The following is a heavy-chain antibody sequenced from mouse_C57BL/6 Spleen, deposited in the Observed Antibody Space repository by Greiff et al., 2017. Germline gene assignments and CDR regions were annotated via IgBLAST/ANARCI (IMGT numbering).Heavy chain of an antibody. Sequence: HVKQSGPELVKPGASVKISCKASGYSFTSYYIHWVKQRPGQGLEWIGWIYPGSGNTKYNEKFKGKATLTADTSSSTAYMQLSSLTSEDSAVYYCASNNLAWFAYWGQGTLVTVSA. CDR2: IYPGSGNT. J-gene: IGHJ3*01. CDR1: GYSFTSYY. D-gene: IGHD1-3*01. CDR3: ASNNLAWFAY. V-gene: IGHV1-66*01.